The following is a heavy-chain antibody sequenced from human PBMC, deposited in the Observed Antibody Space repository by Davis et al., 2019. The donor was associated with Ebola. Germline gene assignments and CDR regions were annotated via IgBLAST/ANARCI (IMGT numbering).Heavy chain of an antibody. V-gene: IGHV3-30*02. CDR3: AKPLYSNYEGIYD. CDR1: GFTFRLYG. J-gene: IGHJ4*02. D-gene: IGHD4-11*01. Sequence: GGSLRLSCAASGFTFRLYGMHWVRQAPGKGLEWLAFMRYDDSDKYYADSLKGRFTISRGISKDTLYLQMSSLRSEDTALYFCAKPLYSNYEGIYDWGQGTLVTVSS. CDR2: MRYDDSDK.